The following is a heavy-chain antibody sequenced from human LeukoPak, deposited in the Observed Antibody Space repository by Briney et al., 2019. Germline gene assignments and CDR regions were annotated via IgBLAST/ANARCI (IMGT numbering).Heavy chain of an antibody. Sequence: SETLSLTCTVSDASISGYYWSWIRQPPGKGLEWIGSIHFSGSTDYNPSLRSRVTISVDTSKNQLSLKLSSVTAADTAVYYCARDLGGIYFDYWGQGTLVTVSS. CDR3: ARDLGGIYFDY. CDR1: DASISGYY. D-gene: IGHD1-26*01. J-gene: IGHJ4*02. CDR2: IHFSGST. V-gene: IGHV4-59*01.